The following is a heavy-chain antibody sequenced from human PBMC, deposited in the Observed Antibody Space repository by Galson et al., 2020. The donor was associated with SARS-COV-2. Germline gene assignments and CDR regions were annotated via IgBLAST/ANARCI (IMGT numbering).Heavy chain of an antibody. J-gene: IGHJ3*02. Sequence: ASVKVSCKASGYTFTGYYMHWVRQAPAQGLEWMGWINPNSGGTNYAQKFQGRVTMTRDTSISIAYMELSRLRSDDTAVYYCARDGTAMVTNGFDIWGQGTMVTVSS. D-gene: IGHD5-18*01. CDR2: INPNSGGT. CDR1: GYTFTGYY. V-gene: IGHV1-2*02. CDR3: ARDGTAMVTNGFDI.